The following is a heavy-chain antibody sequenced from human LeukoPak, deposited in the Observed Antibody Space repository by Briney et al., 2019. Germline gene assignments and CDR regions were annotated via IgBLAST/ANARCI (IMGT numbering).Heavy chain of an antibody. CDR1: GFTFSSYG. CDR3: AKDIAYSSDFYYFDY. D-gene: IGHD3-22*01. Sequence: GGSLRLSCAASGFTFSSYGMHWVRQAPGKWLEWVAVISYDRSNKYYADSVKGRFTISRDNSKNTLYLQMNSLRAEDTAVYYCAKDIAYSSDFYYFDYWGQGTLVTVSS. CDR2: ISYDRSNK. J-gene: IGHJ4*02. V-gene: IGHV3-30*18.